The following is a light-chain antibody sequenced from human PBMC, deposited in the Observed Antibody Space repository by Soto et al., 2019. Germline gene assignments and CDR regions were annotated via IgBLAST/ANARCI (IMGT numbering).Light chain of an antibody. V-gene: IGKV3-11*01. Sequence: EIVLRQSPATLSLSPGETATLSCRASQSGSIYLAWYQQKPGQAPRLFIYDASNRATGIPARFSGSGSGTDFTLTISSLQPEDFAVYYCQQRYTWPLTFGGGTKVEIK. J-gene: IGKJ4*01. CDR3: QQRYTWPLT. CDR1: QSGSIY. CDR2: DAS.